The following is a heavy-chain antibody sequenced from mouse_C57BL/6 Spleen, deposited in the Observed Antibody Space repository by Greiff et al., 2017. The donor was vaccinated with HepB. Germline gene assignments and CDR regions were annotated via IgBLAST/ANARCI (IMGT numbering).Heavy chain of an antibody. D-gene: IGHD4-1*01. CDR1: GYTFTSYW. J-gene: IGHJ3*01. Sequence: VQLQQPGAELVRPGSSVKLSCKASGYTFTSYWMEWVKQRPGQGLEWIGNIYPSDSETHYNQKFKDKATSTVDKSSSTAYMQLSRLTSEDSAVYYCARKELGLSWFAYWGQGTLVTVSA. CDR3: ARKELGLSWFAY. CDR2: IYPSDSET. V-gene: IGHV1-61*01.